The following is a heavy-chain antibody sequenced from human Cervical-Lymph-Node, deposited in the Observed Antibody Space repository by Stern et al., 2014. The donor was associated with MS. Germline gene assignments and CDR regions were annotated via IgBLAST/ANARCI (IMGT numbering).Heavy chain of an antibody. D-gene: IGHD3-9*01. CDR3: TYLTH. V-gene: IGHV1-46*01. CDR2: INPQGDNS. Sequence: MQLVESGAEVKRPGASVKVSCTASGHTSSSYFMHWVRQTPGQGLERPGVINPQGDNSTYAQKFKGRISMTMDSSTSMVNMELRRLRSGDTAIYYCTYLTHWGQGSLITVSS. J-gene: IGHJ4*02. CDR1: GHTSSSYF.